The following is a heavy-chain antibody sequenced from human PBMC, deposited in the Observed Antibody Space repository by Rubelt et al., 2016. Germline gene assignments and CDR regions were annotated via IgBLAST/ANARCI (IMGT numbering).Heavy chain of an antibody. CDR2: INPDGSST. J-gene: IGHJ5*02. Sequence: EVHLVESGGDLVQPGGSLRLSCVASGFTFSSYWMHWVRHAPGEGLVWVSRINPDGSSTSNADFVRGRFTISRDNAKNTVYLQMNSLGADDTAVYFCTRATLVSFDHWGQGSLVAVSP. CDR1: GFTFSSYW. D-gene: IGHD4-23*01. CDR3: TRATLVSFDH. V-gene: IGHV3-74*01.